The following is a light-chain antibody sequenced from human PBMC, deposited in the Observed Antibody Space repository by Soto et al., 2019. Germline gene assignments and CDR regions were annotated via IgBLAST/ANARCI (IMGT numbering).Light chain of an antibody. Sequence: DIQMTQSPSSLSASVGDRVTITCRASQGIRSDLGWYQQKPGKAPKRLIYAASSLLSGVPSRFSGSGAGTEFTLKISSLQPEDFATYYCLQHNSYPYTFGQGTKLEIK. CDR1: QGIRSD. V-gene: IGKV1-17*01. CDR3: LQHNSYPYT. CDR2: AAS. J-gene: IGKJ2*01.